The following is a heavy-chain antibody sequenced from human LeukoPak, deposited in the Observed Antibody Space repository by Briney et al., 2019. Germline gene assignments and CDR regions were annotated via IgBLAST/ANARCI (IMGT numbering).Heavy chain of an antibody. CDR3: ANREGRLLENWIFDL. CDR1: GFTFSDFA. D-gene: IGHD1-1*01. CDR2: IDKDASGT. V-gene: IGHV3-23*05. J-gene: IGHJ2*01. Sequence: GGSLRPSCAASGFTFSDFAMSWVRQAPGKGLECVSTIDKDASGTYYADSVKGRVTISRDNSKNTLYLQLHSLRADDTAIFYCANREGRLLENWIFDLWGRGTLVTVSS.